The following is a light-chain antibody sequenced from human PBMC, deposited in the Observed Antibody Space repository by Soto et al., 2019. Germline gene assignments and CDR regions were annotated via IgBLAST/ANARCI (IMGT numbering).Light chain of an antibody. CDR2: NAS. J-gene: IGKJ5*01. CDR1: QSVSTF. V-gene: IGKV3-11*01. CDR3: QQPGDCPPNT. Sequence: IGLTQPPATLSLSPGERAILSCRASQSVSTFLAWFQQKPGQPPRLLIYNASNRTTGIPARFSGSGSGTDFTLTISSLAPEDFAVYYGQQPGDCPPNTFGQGTRLEIK.